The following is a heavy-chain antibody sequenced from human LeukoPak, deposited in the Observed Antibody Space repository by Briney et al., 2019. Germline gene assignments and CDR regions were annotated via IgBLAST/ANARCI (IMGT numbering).Heavy chain of an antibody. Sequence: GGSLRLSCAASGFTFSTYEMNWVRQAPGKGLECLSYIDGSGSTTYYADSVKGRFTLSRDNAKNSLYLLMNSLRAEDTAVYYCARTSSGYSSDVFDIWGQGTLVAVSS. J-gene: IGHJ3*02. V-gene: IGHV3-48*03. D-gene: IGHD3-22*01. CDR2: IDGSGSTT. CDR1: GFTFSTYE. CDR3: ARTSSGYSSDVFDI.